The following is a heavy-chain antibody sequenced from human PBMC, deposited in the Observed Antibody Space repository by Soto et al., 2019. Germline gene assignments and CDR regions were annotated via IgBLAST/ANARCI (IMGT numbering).Heavy chain of an antibody. CDR1: GYSISSGYY. V-gene: IGHV4-38-2*01. CDR3: ARGIDYYDSSGYPTGLID. Sequence: SETLSLTCAVSGYSISSGYYWGWIRQPPGKGLEWIGSIYHSGSTYYNPSLKGRVTISVDTSKNQFSLKLSSVTAADTAVYYCARGIDYYDSSGYPTGLIDWGQGTLVTVSS. J-gene: IGHJ4*02. CDR2: IYHSGST. D-gene: IGHD3-22*01.